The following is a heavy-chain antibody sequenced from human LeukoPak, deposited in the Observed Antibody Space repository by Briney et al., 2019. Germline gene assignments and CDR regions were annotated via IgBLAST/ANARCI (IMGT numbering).Heavy chain of an antibody. CDR3: AKVRDTRDWYKDAFDI. CDR1: GFTFSSYA. Sequence: PGESLRLSCAASGFTFSSYAMSWVRQAPGKGLEWVSAITGTGGSTYYVASVKGRFTVSRDNSKNTLYLQMSSLRAEDTAMYYCAKVRDTRDWYKDAFDIWGQGTRVTVSS. V-gene: IGHV3-23*01. J-gene: IGHJ3*02. D-gene: IGHD6-19*01. CDR2: ITGTGGST.